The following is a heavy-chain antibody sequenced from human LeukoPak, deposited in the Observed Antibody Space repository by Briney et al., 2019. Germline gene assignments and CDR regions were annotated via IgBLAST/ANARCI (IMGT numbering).Heavy chain of an antibody. V-gene: IGHV3-7*01. D-gene: IGHD2-15*01. CDR3: ARDRRDYCSGGSCYRLNSGLFDP. CDR1: GFIFTTYW. CDR2: IKPGGSEK. J-gene: IGHJ5*02. Sequence: GGSLRLSCATSGFIFTTYWMTWVRQAPGKGLEWVANIKPGGSEKYYVDSVKGRFTISRDNAKNSLYLQMNSLRAEDTAVYYCARDRRDYCSGGSCYRLNSGLFDPWGQGTLVTVSS.